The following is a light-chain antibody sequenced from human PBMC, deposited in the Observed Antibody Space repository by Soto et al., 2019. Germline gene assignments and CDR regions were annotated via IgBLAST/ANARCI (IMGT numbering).Light chain of an antibody. CDR1: QSVSSN. CDR3: QQYNNWPAWT. CDR2: GAS. J-gene: IGKJ1*01. V-gene: IGKV3-15*01. Sequence: VLTQSPGTLSLSPGERATLSCRASQSVSSNLAWYQQKPGQAPRLLIYGASTRATGIPARFSGSGSGTEFTLTISSLQSEDFAVYYCQQYNNWPAWTFGQGTKVAIK.